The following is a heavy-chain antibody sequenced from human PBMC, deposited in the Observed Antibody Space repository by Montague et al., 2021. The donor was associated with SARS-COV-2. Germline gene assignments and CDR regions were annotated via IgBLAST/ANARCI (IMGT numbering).Heavy chain of an antibody. CDR3: ARVRPHGGSLTLGGFDP. Sequence: QSGAEVKKPGESLTISCNASGYIFTKYWIGWVRQMPGKGLEWMGIIYPGDSDTRYSPSFQGQVTMSVDKSISTAYLQWSRLKVSDTAIYFCARVRPHGGSLTLGGFDPWGQGTLVSAAS. V-gene: IGHV5-51*03. J-gene: IGHJ5*02. D-gene: IGHD3-16*01. CDR2: IYPGDSDT. CDR1: GYIFTKYW.